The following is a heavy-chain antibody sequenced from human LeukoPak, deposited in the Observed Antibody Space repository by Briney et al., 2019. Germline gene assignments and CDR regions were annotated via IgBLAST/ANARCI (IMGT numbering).Heavy chain of an antibody. V-gene: IGHV3-30*02. CDR2: IRYDGTSK. J-gene: IGHJ1*01. Sequence: GGSLRLSCAASGFTFNSYSMHWVRQVPGKGLEWVAFIRYDGTSKFYADSVKGRFTISRDKSKNTVFLQMSRLTPEDTAVYYCAKDSDSGAISPGDYWGQGTLVTVS. CDR3: AKDSDSGAISPGDY. CDR1: GFTFNSYS. D-gene: IGHD2-21*01.